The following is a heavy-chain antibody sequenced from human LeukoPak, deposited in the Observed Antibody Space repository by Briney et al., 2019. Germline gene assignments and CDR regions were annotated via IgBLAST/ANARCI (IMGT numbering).Heavy chain of an antibody. CDR1: GGSIISSSYY. CDR3: AGRPFNSGLYYFNN. D-gene: IGHD6-19*01. Sequence: SETLSLTCSVSGGSIISSSYYWGWIRQTPGKGLEWIGNIYYSGSTYYNPSLKSRVTISVDTSKNQFSLKLYSVTAADTAVYYCAGRPFNSGLYYFNNWGQGTLVTVSS. J-gene: IGHJ4*02. V-gene: IGHV4-39*01. CDR2: IYYSGST.